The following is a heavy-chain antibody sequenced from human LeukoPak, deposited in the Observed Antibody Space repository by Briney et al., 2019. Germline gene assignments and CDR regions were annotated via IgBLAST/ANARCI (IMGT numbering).Heavy chain of an antibody. Sequence: PSETLSLTCFVSGGSISGYYWSWIRQTPGKGLEWIGYIYSSGSTIYNPSLKSRVTMSVDASMNQFSLRLSSVAAADTAIYYCARTYGSGVTDAFDIWGQGTIVTVSS. V-gene: IGHV4-59*01. CDR3: ARTYGSGVTDAFDI. D-gene: IGHD2-15*01. J-gene: IGHJ3*02. CDR1: GGSISGYY. CDR2: IYSSGST.